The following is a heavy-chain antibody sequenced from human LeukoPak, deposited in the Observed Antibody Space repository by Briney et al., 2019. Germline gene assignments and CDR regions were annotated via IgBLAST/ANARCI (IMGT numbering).Heavy chain of an antibody. CDR2: ITGSGGST. V-gene: IGHV3-23*01. CDR1: GFTFSSYA. Sequence: GGSLRLSCAASGFTFSSYAMNWVRQAPGKGLEWVSAITGSGGSTYYADSVKGRFTISRDNSKNTLYLQMNSLRAEDTAVYYCAKDYEPLVGVHRWGDWFDPWGQGTLVTVSS. CDR3: AKDYEPLVGVHRWGDWFDP. J-gene: IGHJ5*02. D-gene: IGHD1-26*01.